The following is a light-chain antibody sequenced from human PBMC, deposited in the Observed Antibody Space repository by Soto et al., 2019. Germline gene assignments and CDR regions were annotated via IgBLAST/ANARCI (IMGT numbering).Light chain of an antibody. CDR3: QQRHMWPIT. CDR1: QSISSN. Sequence: EIVLAQSPPTLSVSPSEGDHLXRTSSQSISSNLAWYQQKPGQAPRLLIYGASNRATGIPDRFSGSGSGTDFTLTISSLEPEDSAVYYCQQRHMWPITFGQGTRLENK. V-gene: IGKV3-11*01. J-gene: IGKJ5*01. CDR2: GAS.